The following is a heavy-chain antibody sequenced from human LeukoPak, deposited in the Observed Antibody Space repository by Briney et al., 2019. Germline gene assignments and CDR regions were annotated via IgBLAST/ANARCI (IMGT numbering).Heavy chain of an antibody. J-gene: IGHJ4*02. D-gene: IGHD4-11*01. Sequence: GGSLRLSCAASGFTFSSYAMSWVRQAPGKGLEWVSAISGSGGSTYYADSVKGRFTISRDNSKNTLYLQMNSLRAEDTAVYYCAKDTGGMTTVTYGVYWGQGTLVTVSS. CDR2: ISGSGGST. CDR1: GFTFSSYA. CDR3: AKDTGGMTTVTYGVY. V-gene: IGHV3-23*01.